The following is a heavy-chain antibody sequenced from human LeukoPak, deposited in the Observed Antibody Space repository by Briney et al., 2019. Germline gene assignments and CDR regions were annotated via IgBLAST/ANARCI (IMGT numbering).Heavy chain of an antibody. CDR2: ISSSSSTI. Sequence: GGSLRLSCAASGFTFSSYSMNWVRQAPGKGLEWVSYISSSSSTIYYADSVKGRFTISRDNAKNSLYLQMNSLRAEDTAVYYCARDRTDCTNGVCYMSYNWFDPWGQGTLVTVSS. CDR3: ARDRTDCTNGVCYMSYNWFDP. J-gene: IGHJ5*02. CDR1: GFTFSSYS. V-gene: IGHV3-48*04. D-gene: IGHD2-8*01.